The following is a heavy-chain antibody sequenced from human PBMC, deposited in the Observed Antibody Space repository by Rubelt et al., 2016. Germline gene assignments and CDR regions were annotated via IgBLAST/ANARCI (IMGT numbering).Heavy chain of an antibody. CDR3: AGSVPGLWGRDCFDY. D-gene: IGHD3-16*01. V-gene: IGHV4-59*08. CDR1: GGSISSYY. CDR2: IYYSGST. Sequence: QVQLQESGPGLVKPSETLSLTCTVSGGSISSYYWSWIRQPPGKGLEWIGYIYYSGSTNYNPSLKSRVTISVDTSKNHLFLMLGCGTGEEQAVDYGAGSVPGLWGRDCFDYWGQGTLVTVSS. J-gene: IGHJ4*02.